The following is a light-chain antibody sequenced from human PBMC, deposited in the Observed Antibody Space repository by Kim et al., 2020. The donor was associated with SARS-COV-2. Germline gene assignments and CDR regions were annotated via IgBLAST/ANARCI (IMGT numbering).Light chain of an antibody. Sequence: DIQMTQSPSSLSASLRDRVTITCRASQGISNSLNWYQQKPGKAPKLLIFAASSLQSGVPARFSGSGSGTDFTLTITSLQPEDFATYYCQQSYSTPYTFGQGTRLDI. J-gene: IGKJ2*01. CDR3: QQSYSTPYT. V-gene: IGKV1-39*01. CDR2: AAS. CDR1: QGISNS.